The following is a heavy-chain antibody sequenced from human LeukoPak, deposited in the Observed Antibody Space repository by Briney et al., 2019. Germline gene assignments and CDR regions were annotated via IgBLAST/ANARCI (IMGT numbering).Heavy chain of an antibody. CDR3: ARAGSNARYRHFDL. Sequence: WGSLRLSCAASGFSFSTYWMSWVRQAPGKGLEWVANIKLDGSDQHLEDSVKGRFTSASSNAKNSAYLQMNSLRAKDTAVDDCARAGSNARYRHFDLWGRGTLVSVSS. V-gene: IGHV3-7*04. J-gene: IGHJ2*01. CDR1: GFSFSTYW. CDR2: IKLDGSDQ. D-gene: IGHD2-8*01.